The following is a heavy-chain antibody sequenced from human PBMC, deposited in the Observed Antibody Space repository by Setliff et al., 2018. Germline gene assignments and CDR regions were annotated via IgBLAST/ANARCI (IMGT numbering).Heavy chain of an antibody. CDR2: ISAYNAKT. CDR1: GYTFTSYG. J-gene: IGHJ4*02. Sequence: ASVKVSCKASGYTFTSYGISWVRQAPGQGLEWMGWISAYNAKTDYAQKFRGKVALTTDTSTSTAYMELRSLKSDDTAVYYCARGFSESLTPYFDYWGQGTLVTVSS. D-gene: IGHD2-15*01. CDR3: ARGFSESLTPYFDY. V-gene: IGHV1-18*01.